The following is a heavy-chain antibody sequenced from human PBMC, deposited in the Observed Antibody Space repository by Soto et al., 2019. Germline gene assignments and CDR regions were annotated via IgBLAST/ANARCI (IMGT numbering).Heavy chain of an antibody. D-gene: IGHD3-16*01. Sequence: GSLRLSSAASGFTFSSYSMNWVRQAPGKGLEWVSSISSSSYIYYADSVKGRFTISRDNAXNSLYLQMNSLRAEDTAVYYCASAGDHPSPPGGGNGRDVWGRGTTVTVSS. CDR2: ISSSSYI. CDR1: GFTFSSYS. CDR3: ASAGDHPSPPGGGNGRDV. J-gene: IGHJ6*01. V-gene: IGHV3-21*01.